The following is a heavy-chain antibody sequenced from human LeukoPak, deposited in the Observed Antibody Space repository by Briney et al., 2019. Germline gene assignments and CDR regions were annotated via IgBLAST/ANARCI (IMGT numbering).Heavy chain of an antibody. Sequence: GGSLRLSCAASGFSFSVYWMHWVRQAPGKGPVWVSRIKTDGSITDYADSVKGRFTISRDNAKNSLYLQMNSLRAEDTALYYCARAFIRYFDWYLDYWGQGTLVTVSS. CDR2: IKTDGSIT. J-gene: IGHJ4*02. V-gene: IGHV3-74*01. CDR3: ARAFIRYFDWYLDY. CDR1: GFSFSVYW. D-gene: IGHD3-9*01.